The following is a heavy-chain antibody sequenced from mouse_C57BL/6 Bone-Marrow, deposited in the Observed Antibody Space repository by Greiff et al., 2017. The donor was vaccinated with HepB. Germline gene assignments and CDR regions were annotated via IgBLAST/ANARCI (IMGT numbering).Heavy chain of an antibody. D-gene: IGHD3-3*01. CDR2: ISNGGGST. CDR1: GFTFSDYY. Sequence: DVKLVESGGGLVQPGGSLKLSCAASGFTFSDYYMYWVRQTPEKRLEWVAYISNGGGSTYYPDTVKGRFTISRDNAKNTLYLQMSRLKSEDTAMYYCARRGTIAYWGQGTLVTVSA. CDR3: ARRGTIAY. J-gene: IGHJ3*01. V-gene: IGHV5-12*01.